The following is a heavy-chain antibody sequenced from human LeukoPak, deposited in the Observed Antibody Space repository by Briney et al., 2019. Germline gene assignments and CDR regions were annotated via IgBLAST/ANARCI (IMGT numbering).Heavy chain of an antibody. CDR3: ARGDNCAL. Sequence: GGSLRLSCAASGFTFSGYGMSWGRQGPGKGLEWVGNIKQDGSEKYYVDSVKGRFTISRDNAKNSLYLQMTSLRAEDTAVYYCARGDNCALWGKGTTVTVSS. CDR2: IKQDGSEK. D-gene: IGHD1-1*01. J-gene: IGHJ6*04. CDR1: GFTFSGYG. V-gene: IGHV3-7*01.